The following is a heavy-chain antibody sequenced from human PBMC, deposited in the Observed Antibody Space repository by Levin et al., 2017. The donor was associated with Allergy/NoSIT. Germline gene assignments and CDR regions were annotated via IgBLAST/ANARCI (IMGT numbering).Heavy chain of an antibody. CDR2: ISGSGGNR. CDR1: GFIFNSYV. D-gene: IGHD6-19*01. V-gene: IGHV3-23*01. Sequence: HPGESLKISCAASGFIFNSYVISWVRQAPGKGLEWVSGISGSGGNRYYADSVKGRFTISRDNSKNTLSLQMNSLRAEDTAVYYCAKGGYSSGWTDRPDSWGQGTLVTVSS. J-gene: IGHJ4*02. CDR3: AKGGYSSGWTDRPDS.